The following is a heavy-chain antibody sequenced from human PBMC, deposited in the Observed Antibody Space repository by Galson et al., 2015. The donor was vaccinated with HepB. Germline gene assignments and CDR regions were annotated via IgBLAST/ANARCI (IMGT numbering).Heavy chain of an antibody. CDR1: GFTFSSYG. D-gene: IGHD1-1*01. Sequence: SLRLSCAASGFTFSSYGMHWVRQAPGKGLEWVAVIWYDGSNKYYADSVKGRFTISRDNSKNTLYLQMNSLRAEDTAVYYCARNARLRGNWNGDGMDVWGQGTTVTVSS. CDR2: IWYDGSNK. V-gene: IGHV3-33*01. CDR3: ARNARLRGNWNGDGMDV. J-gene: IGHJ6*02.